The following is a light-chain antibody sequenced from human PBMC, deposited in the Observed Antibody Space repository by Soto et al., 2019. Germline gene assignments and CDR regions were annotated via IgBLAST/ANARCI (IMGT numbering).Light chain of an antibody. V-gene: IGKV1-33*01. CDR2: DAS. Sequence: DIPMTQSPSSLSAFVGDRVTITCQASQDINIYLNWYQQKPGKAPKLLIYDASKLATGVPSKFGGSGSETDFTFTINSLQPEDIATYFCQQYGNLPLSFGGGTKVEIK. J-gene: IGKJ4*01. CDR1: QDINIY. CDR3: QQYGNLPLS.